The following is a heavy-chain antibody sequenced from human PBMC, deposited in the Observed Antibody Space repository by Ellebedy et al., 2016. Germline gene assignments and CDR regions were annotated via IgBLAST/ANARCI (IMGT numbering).Heavy chain of an antibody. V-gene: IGHV1-2*02. J-gene: IGHJ4*02. CDR2: INPNSGDT. CDR1: GYTFTGYY. D-gene: IGHD2-15*01. Sequence: ASVKVSCXASGYTFTGYYMHWVRQAPGQGLEWMGWINPNSGDTNYAQKFQGRVTMTSDTSISTAHMELSRLRSDDTAVYYCAREFGYCSGATCNPLRNWGQGTLVTVSS. CDR3: AREFGYCSGATCNPLRN.